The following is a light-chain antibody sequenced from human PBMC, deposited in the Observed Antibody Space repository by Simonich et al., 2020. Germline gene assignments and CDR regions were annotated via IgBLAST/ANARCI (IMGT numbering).Light chain of an antibody. CDR2: DVR. J-gene: IGLJ3*02. Sequence: QSALTQPRSVSGSPGQSVTISCTGTSSDVGGYNYVSWYQQHPGKAPKLMIYDVRKRPSGGPDRCSGSKSGNTASLTISGLQAEDEADYYCCSYAGSYTLVFGGGTKLTVL. CDR3: CSYAGSYTLV. V-gene: IGLV2-11*01. CDR1: SSDVGGYNY.